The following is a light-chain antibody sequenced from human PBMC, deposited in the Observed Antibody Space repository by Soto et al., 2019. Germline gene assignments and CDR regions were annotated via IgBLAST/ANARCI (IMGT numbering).Light chain of an antibody. V-gene: IGLV4-60*02. CDR1: SGHSTYI. Sequence: VLTQSSSASASLGSSVKLTCTLSSGHSTYIIAWHQQQPGKAPRYLMKLEGSGSYNKGSGVPDRFSGSSSGADRYLTISNLQFEDEADYYCETWDINTHVVFGGGTKLTVL. CDR2: LEGSGSY. J-gene: IGLJ2*01. CDR3: ETWDINTHVV.